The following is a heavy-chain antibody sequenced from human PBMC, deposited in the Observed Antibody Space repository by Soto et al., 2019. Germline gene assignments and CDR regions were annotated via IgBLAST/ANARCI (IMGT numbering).Heavy chain of an antibody. CDR2: IYHSGST. J-gene: IGHJ3*02. CDR1: GGSSSSSSW. CDR3: ARDSYYDSSGYESHDAFDI. D-gene: IGHD3-22*01. Sequence: SETLSLTCAVSGGSSSSSSWWSWVRQPPGKGLEWIGEIYHSGSTNYNPSLKSRVTISVDKSKNQFSLKLSSVTAADTAVYYCARDSYYDSSGYESHDAFDIWGQGTMVTVSS. V-gene: IGHV4-4*02.